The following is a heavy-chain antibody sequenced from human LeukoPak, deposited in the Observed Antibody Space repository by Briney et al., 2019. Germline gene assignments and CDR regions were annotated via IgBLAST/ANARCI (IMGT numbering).Heavy chain of an antibody. V-gene: IGHV4-34*01. Sequence: SETLSLTCAVSGVSFDDYYWAWVRQTPGKGLEWIGEINHSGYTNDSPSLKSRVTLSIDTSRKQFSLNLRSVTVADAGIYYCTRMTAGHDYWGQGTLVTVSS. CDR2: INHSGYT. D-gene: IGHD2-21*02. J-gene: IGHJ4*02. CDR1: GVSFDDYY. CDR3: TRMTAGHDY.